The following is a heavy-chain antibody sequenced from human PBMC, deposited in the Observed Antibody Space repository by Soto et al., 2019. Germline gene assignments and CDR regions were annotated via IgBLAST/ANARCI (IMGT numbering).Heavy chain of an antibody. V-gene: IGHV1-18*01. J-gene: IGHJ6*02. CDR2: ISAYNGDT. CDR1: GYTFINYG. CDR3: ARATRYGMDV. Sequence: QVQLVQSGAEVKKPGASVKVSCKASGYTFINYGFSLVRQAPGQGLEWMGWISAYNGDTKHAQKLQGRVTMTTDTSTSTAFMELTSLRSDDTAVYYCARATRYGMDVWGQGTTVTVSS.